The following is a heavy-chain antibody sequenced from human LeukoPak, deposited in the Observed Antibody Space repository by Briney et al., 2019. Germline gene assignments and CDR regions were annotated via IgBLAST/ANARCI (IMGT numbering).Heavy chain of an antibody. CDR1: GCTFTSYD. CDR3: AREWHCSSTSCNNWFDP. CDR2: MNPNSGNT. D-gene: IGHD2-2*01. Sequence: ASVKVSYKASGCTFTSYDINWVRQATGQGLEWMGWMNPNSGNTGYAQKFQGRVTMTRNTSISTAYMELSSLRSEDTAVYYCAREWHCSSTSCNNWFDPWGQGTLVTVSS. V-gene: IGHV1-8*01. J-gene: IGHJ5*02.